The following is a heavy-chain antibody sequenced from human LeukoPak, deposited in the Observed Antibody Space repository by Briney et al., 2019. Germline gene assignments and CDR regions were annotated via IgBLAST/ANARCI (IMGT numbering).Heavy chain of an antibody. D-gene: IGHD6-6*01. CDR1: GFTFSSYG. Sequence: GGSLRLSCAASGFTFSSYGMHWVRQAPGKGLEWVAVISYDGSNKYYADSVKGRFTISRDNSKNTLYLQMNSLKTEDTAVYYCSTAPIEYSNSLYYLDSWGQGTLVIASS. J-gene: IGHJ4*02. CDR3: STAPIEYSNSLYYLDS. CDR2: ISYDGSNK. V-gene: IGHV3-30*03.